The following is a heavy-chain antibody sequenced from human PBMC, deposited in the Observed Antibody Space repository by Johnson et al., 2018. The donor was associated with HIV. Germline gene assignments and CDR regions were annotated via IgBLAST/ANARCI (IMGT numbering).Heavy chain of an antibody. CDR1: GFTFSSYG. J-gene: IGHJ3*02. D-gene: IGHD3-10*01. V-gene: IGHV3-30*19. CDR3: ARDLYPFGPVQAFDI. Sequence: QEQLVESGGGVVQPGRSLRLSCAASGFTFSSYGMHWVRQAPGKGLEWVAVISYDGSNKYYADSVKGRFTISRDNSKNTLYLQMNSLRAEDTAVYYCARDLYPFGPVQAFDIWGQGTMVTVSS. CDR2: ISYDGSNK.